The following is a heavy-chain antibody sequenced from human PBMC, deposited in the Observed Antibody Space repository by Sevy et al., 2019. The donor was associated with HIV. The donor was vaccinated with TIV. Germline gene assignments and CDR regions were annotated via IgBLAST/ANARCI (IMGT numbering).Heavy chain of an antibody. CDR1: GFTFSSYA. V-gene: IGHV3-23*01. D-gene: IGHD2-21*02. J-gene: IGHJ4*02. Sequence: GGSLRLSCAAFGFTFSSYAMIWVRQAPGQGLEWVSSISGSSGSTYYADSATGRFTISRDNSKNTLYLHMNSLRAEDTALYYCAKGDIVVVTAIPDYWGQGTLVTVSS. CDR3: AKGDIVVVTAIPDY. CDR2: ISGSSGST.